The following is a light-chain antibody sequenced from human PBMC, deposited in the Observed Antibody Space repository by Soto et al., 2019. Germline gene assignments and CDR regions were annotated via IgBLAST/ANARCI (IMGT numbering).Light chain of an antibody. J-gene: IGLJ1*01. CDR1: SSNIGSNT. Sequence: QSVLTQPPSASGTPGQRVTISCSGSSSNIGSNTVTWYQQLPGTAPKLLIYSNNQRPSGVPDRFSGSQSGTSASLAISGRRSEDEADYYCAALDDSLNGLVFGTGTKLTVL. CDR2: SNN. CDR3: AALDDSLNGLV. V-gene: IGLV1-44*01.